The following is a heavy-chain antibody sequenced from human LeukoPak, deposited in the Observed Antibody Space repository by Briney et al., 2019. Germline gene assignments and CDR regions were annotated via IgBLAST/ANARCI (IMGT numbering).Heavy chain of an antibody. CDR3: ARGVAAVAGMGVDY. Sequence: PSETLSLTCAVSGGSFTYYYWTWIRQPPGKGLEWIGEIHHSGSTNYNPSLKSRVTISVDTSKNQFSLKLSSVTAADTAVYYCARGVAAVAGMGVDYWGQGTLVTVSS. CDR1: GGSFTYYY. J-gene: IGHJ4*02. CDR2: IHHSGST. D-gene: IGHD6-19*01. V-gene: IGHV4-34*01.